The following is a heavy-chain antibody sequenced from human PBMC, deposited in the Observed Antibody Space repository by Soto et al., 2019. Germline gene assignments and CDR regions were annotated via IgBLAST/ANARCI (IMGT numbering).Heavy chain of an antibody. CDR3: AREVTVASYSFDF. CDR2: IIPIFNSA. V-gene: IGHV1-69*01. D-gene: IGHD5-12*01. J-gene: IGHJ4*02. Sequence: SVMFSCKASGGTFNNYALSWVRQAPGQGLEWMGGIIPIFNSANYAQKFQGRVTITADDSTSTAYMELRSLRPDDTAVYYCAREVTVASYSFDFWGQGTLVTVSS. CDR1: GGTFNNYA.